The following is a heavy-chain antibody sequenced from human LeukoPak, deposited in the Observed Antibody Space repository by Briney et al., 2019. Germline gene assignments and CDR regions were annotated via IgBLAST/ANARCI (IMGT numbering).Heavy chain of an antibody. CDR3: ARFQMTTVTTIGVDF. J-gene: IGHJ4*02. CDR2: IYYSGST. Sequence: PSETLSLTCTVSGGSISSYYWGWIRQPPGKGLEWIGYIYYSGSTNYNPSLKSRVTISVDTSKNQFSLKLSSVTAADTAVYYCARFQMTTVTTIGVDFWGQGTPV. CDR1: GGSISSYY. V-gene: IGHV4-59*01. D-gene: IGHD4-17*01.